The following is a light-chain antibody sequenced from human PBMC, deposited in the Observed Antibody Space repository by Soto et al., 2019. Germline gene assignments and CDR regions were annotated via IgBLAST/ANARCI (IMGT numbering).Light chain of an antibody. CDR3: CSYTGRFYI. CDR2: DVN. J-gene: IGLJ1*01. Sequence: QSVLTQPRSVSGSPGQSVTISCTGTSSDVGAYKYVSWYQQHPGKAPKVIIFDVNERPSGVPGRFSGSKSGNTASLIISGLQTEDEADYYCCSYTGRFYIFGTGPKVTVL. V-gene: IGLV2-11*01. CDR1: SSDVGAYKY.